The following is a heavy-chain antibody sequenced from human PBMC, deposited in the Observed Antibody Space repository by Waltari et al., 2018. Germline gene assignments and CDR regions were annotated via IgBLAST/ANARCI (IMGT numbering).Heavy chain of an antibody. V-gene: IGHV3-33*01. CDR1: GFSVRTYG. Sequence: QVQLVESGGGVVQPGRSVRLSCAVSGFSVRTYGRHWVRQSAGKGRDGGAFIQYDESTIHYADSVRGRFTVSRDTSKNMGALQMNSLTVEDSSIYFCAREVSRYFIHAFDIRGQGTMVIVSS. D-gene: IGHD2-2*01. J-gene: IGHJ3*02. CDR3: AREVSRYFIHAFDI. CDR2: IQYDESTI.